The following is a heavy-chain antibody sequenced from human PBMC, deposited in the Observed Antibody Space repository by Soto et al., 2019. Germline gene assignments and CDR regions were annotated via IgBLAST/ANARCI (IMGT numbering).Heavy chain of an antibody. J-gene: IGHJ6*02. V-gene: IGHV1-18*01. Sequence: QVQLVQSGAEVKKPGASVKVSCKASGYTFTSYGISWVRQAPGRGLEWMGWISAYNGNTNYAQKLQGRVTMTTDTSTSTAYMELRSLRSDDTAVYYCARGRGAARHPGYYYYYGMDVWGQGTTVTVSS. D-gene: IGHD6-6*01. CDR3: ARGRGAARHPGYYYYYGMDV. CDR2: ISAYNGNT. CDR1: GYTFTSYG.